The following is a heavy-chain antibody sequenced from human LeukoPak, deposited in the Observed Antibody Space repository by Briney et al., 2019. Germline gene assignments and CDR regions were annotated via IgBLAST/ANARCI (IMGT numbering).Heavy chain of an antibody. CDR2: IYYSGST. J-gene: IGHJ3*02. CDR3: ARDRRSEGAFDI. Sequence: SETLSLTCTVSGGSISSYYWSWIRQPPGKGLEWIGYIYYSGSTNYNPSLKSRVTISVDTSKNQFSLKLSSVTAADTAVYYCARDRRSEGAFDIWGQGTMVTVSS. CDR1: GGSISSYY. V-gene: IGHV4-59*01.